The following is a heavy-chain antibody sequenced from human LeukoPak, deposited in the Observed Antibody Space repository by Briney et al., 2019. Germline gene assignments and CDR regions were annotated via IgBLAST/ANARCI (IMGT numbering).Heavy chain of an antibody. Sequence: PGGSLRLSCAASGFTFRNYYMSWVRQAPGKGLEWVSAISGSGDSIFYADSVKGRFTISRDNSKTTLYVQMSSLRAEDTAVYYCAKSFLTGYSLFDSWGQGTLVTVSS. J-gene: IGHJ4*02. V-gene: IGHV3-23*01. CDR1: GFTFRNYY. CDR2: ISGSGDSI. D-gene: IGHD3-9*01. CDR3: AKSFLTGYSLFDS.